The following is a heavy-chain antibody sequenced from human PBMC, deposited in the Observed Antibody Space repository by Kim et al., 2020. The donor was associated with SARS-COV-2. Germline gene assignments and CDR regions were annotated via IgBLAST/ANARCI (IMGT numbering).Heavy chain of an antibody. D-gene: IGHD6-19*01. Sequence: GGSLRLSCAASGFTFSRYGMHWVRQAPGKGLEWVAVISYDGSNKYYADSVKGRFTISRDNSKNTLYLQMNSLRAEDTAVYYCAKDRVAVAGTSDYWGQGT. CDR2: ISYDGSNK. CDR1: GFTFSRYG. J-gene: IGHJ4*02. V-gene: IGHV3-30*18. CDR3: AKDRVAVAGTSDY.